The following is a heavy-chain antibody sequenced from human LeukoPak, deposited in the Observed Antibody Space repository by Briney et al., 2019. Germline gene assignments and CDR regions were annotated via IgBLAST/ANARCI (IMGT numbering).Heavy chain of an antibody. CDR3: ARGALCGGDYYSTADY. D-gene: IGHD2-21*02. CDR1: GGTFSSYA. CDR2: IIPIFGTA. V-gene: IGHV1-69*01. J-gene: IGHJ4*02. Sequence: SVNVSCTASGGTFSSYAISWVRQAPGQGLEWMGGIIPIFGTANYAQKFQGRVTITADESTSTAYMELSSLRSEDTAVYYCARGALCGGDYYSTADYWGQGTLVTVSS.